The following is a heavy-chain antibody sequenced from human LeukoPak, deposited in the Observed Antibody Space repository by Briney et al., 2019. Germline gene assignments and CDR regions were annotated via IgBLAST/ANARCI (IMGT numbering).Heavy chain of an antibody. CDR3: ARGGYYYGSTLDY. J-gene: IGHJ4*02. CDR2: INHSGST. Sequence: PSETLSLTCAVYGGSFSGYYWSWIRQPPGKGLEWIGEINHSGSTNYNPSLKSRVTISVDTSKNQFSLKLSSVTAADTAVYYCARGGYYYGSTLDYWGQGTLVTVSS. V-gene: IGHV4-34*01. CDR1: GGSFSGYY. D-gene: IGHD3-22*01.